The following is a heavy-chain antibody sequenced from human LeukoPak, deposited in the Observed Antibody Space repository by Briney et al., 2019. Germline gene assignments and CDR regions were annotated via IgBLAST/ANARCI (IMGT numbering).Heavy chain of an antibody. CDR3: ARFVGSSFAFDI. CDR1: GFTFSSYA. J-gene: IGHJ3*02. D-gene: IGHD1-26*01. Sequence: GGSLRLSCAASGFTFSSYAMHWVRQAPGKGLEWVAVISYDGSNKYYADSVKGRFTISRDNSKNTLYLQMNSLRAEDTAVYYCARFVGSSFAFDIWGQGTMVTASS. CDR2: ISYDGSNK. V-gene: IGHV3-30-3*01.